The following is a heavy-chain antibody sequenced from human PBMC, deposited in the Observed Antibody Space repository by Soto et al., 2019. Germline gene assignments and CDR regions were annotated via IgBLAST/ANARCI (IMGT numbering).Heavy chain of an antibody. CDR2: ISYDGSNK. CDR1: GFTFSSYA. Sequence: QVQLVESGGGVVQPGRSLRLSCAASGFTFSSYAMHWVRQAPGKGLEWVAVISYDGSNKYYADSVKGRFTISRDNSKNTLYLQMNSLRAEDTAVYYCARVLLSGSSLWGGYAFDIWGQGTMVTVSS. CDR3: ARVLLSGSSLWGGYAFDI. J-gene: IGHJ3*02. V-gene: IGHV3-30-3*01. D-gene: IGHD1-26*01.